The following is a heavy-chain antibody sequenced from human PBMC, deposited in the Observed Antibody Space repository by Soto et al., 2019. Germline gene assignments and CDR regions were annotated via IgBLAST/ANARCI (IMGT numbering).Heavy chain of an antibody. CDR1: GYTFTGYY. Sequence: ASVKVSCKASGYTFTGYYMLWVLQAPGQGLVRMGWINPNSGGTNYAQKFPSRVTMTRDTSISTAYMELSRLRSDDTAVYYGAREGYCSSTSCYVILGFGSREPYYYYGMDVWGQGTTVTV. V-gene: IGHV1-2*02. CDR2: INPNSGGT. CDR3: AREGYCSSTSCYVILGFGSREPYYYYGMDV. D-gene: IGHD2-2*01. J-gene: IGHJ6*02.